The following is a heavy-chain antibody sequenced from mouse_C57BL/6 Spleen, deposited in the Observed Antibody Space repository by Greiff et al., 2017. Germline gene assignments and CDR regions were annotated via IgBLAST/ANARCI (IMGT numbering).Heavy chain of an antibody. CDR1: GYSITSGYY. CDR3: ARVGPPYAMDY. J-gene: IGHJ4*01. V-gene: IGHV3-6*01. CDR2: ISYDGSN. Sequence: EVQRVESGPGLVKPSQSLSLTCSVTGYSITSGYYWNWIRQFPGNKLEWMGYISYDGSNNYNPSLKNRISITRDTSKNQFFLKLNSVTTEDTATYYCARVGPPYAMDYWGQGTSVTVSS.